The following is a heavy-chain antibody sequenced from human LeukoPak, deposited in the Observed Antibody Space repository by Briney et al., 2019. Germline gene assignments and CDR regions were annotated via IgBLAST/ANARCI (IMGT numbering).Heavy chain of an antibody. J-gene: IGHJ4*02. V-gene: IGHV1-3*04. CDR2: INTGNGNT. CDR1: GYTFTSYA. CDR3: ASVDYGDY. D-gene: IGHD4-17*01. Sequence: GASVKVSCKASGYTFTSYAMHWVRQAPGQRLEWMGWINTGNGNTQYSQKFQGRVTFTRDTSANTAYVELSSLRSEDTAVYYCASVDYGDYWGQGTLVTVSS.